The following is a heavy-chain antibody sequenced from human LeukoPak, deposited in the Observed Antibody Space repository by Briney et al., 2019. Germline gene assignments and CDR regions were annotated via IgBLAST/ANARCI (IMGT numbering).Heavy chain of an antibody. V-gene: IGHV4-4*07. CDR3: AGDSRDYYYYGMDV. CDR1: GGSISSYY. J-gene: IGHJ6*02. Sequence: SETLSLTCTVSGGSISSYYWSWIRQPAGKGLEWIGRIYTSGSTNYNPSLKSRVTMSVDASKNQFSLKLSSVTAADTAVYYCAGDSRDYYYYGMDVWGQGTTVTVSS. CDR2: IYTSGST.